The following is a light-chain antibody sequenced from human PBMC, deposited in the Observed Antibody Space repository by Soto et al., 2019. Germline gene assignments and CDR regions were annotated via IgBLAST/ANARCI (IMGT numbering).Light chain of an antibody. J-gene: IGLJ1*01. Sequence: QSVLAQPRSVSGSPGQSVTISCTGSSSDVGAYNYVSWYQHNTGKAPKLLIYDVNKRPSGVPDRFSGSKFGNTASLTISGLQADVEATFYCCSYAGSYDYVFGTGTKVTVL. CDR2: DVN. CDR3: CSYAGSYDYV. CDR1: SSDVGAYNY. V-gene: IGLV2-11*01.